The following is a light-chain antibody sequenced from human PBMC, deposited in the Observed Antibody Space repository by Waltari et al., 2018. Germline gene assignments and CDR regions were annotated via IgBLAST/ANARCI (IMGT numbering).Light chain of an antibody. V-gene: IGKV4-1*01. CDR2: WAC. Sequence: DIVMTQSPDSLPVSLGERATITCKSSQSVFYNSNNKHYLAWDQQKVGQPPKLLYYWACSRESGVPDRFSGSVSGTDFTLTISSLQTEDVAVYYCQQYYDTPQTFGQGTKVEIK. CDR1: QSVFYNSNNKHY. CDR3: QQYYDTPQT. J-gene: IGKJ1*01.